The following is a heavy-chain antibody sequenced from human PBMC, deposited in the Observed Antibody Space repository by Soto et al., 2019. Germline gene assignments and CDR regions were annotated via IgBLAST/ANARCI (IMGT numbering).Heavy chain of an antibody. CDR2: IIPILGIA. J-gene: IGHJ3*02. CDR3: ARDRDPSQAAFDI. V-gene: IGHV1-69*04. CDR1: GGTFSSYT. Sequence: ASVKVSFKASGGTFSSYTISWVRQAPGQGLEWMGRIIPILGIANYAQKFQGRVTITADKSTSTAFMELSSLRSEDTGVYYCARDRDPSQAAFDIWGQGTMVTVSS.